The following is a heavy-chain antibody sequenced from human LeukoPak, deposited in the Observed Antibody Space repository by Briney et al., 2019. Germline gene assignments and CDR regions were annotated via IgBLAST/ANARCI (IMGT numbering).Heavy chain of an antibody. Sequence: TGGSLRLSCAASGFSFSSYSMNWVRQAPGKGLEYVSAISSNGGSTYYANSVKGRFTISRDNSKNTLYLQMGSLRAEDMAVYYCAREGYAYWGQGTLVTVSS. CDR3: AREGYAY. D-gene: IGHD2-8*01. CDR2: ISSNGGST. V-gene: IGHV3-64*01. J-gene: IGHJ4*02. CDR1: GFSFSSYS.